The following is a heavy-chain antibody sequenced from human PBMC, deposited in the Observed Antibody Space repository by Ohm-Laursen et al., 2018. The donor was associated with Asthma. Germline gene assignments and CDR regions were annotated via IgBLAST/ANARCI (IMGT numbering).Heavy chain of an antibody. CDR3: ARDLGYFDWAYGPVLGMDV. CDR1: GYTFTGYY. Sequence: GASVKVSCKVSGYTFTGYYMHWVRQAPGQGLEWMGWINPNSGGTNYAQKFQGWVTMTRDTSISTAYMELSRLRSDDTAVYYCARDLGYFDWAYGPVLGMDVWGQGTTVTVSS. J-gene: IGHJ6*02. CDR2: INPNSGGT. D-gene: IGHD3-9*01. V-gene: IGHV1-2*04.